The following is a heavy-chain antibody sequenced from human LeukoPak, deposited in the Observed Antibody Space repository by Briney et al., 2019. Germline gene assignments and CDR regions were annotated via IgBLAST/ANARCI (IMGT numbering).Heavy chain of an antibody. CDR2: IIPILGIA. CDR3: ARDVVDGGDRYSYGF. J-gene: IGHJ4*02. CDR1: GGTFSSYA. D-gene: IGHD5-18*01. Sequence: SVKVSCKASGGTFSSYAISWVRQAPGHGLEWMGRIIPILGIANYAQKFQGRVTITADKSTSTAYMELSSLRSEDTAMYYCARDVVDGGDRYSYGFWGQGTLVTVSS. V-gene: IGHV1-69*04.